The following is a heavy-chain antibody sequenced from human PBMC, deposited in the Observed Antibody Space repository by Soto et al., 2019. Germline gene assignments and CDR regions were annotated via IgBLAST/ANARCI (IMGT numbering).Heavy chain of an antibody. CDR2: IYPGDGDI. D-gene: IGHD6-6*01. Sequence: ESLKISCKGFGYSLTNYWIGWVRRMPGEGLEWMGIIYPGDGDIRYSPSFQGHVTISADTSKTTAYLQWSSLKASDTAIYYCARQKRASAIDVFDMWGPGTMVTVSS. V-gene: IGHV5-51*01. CDR3: ARQKRASAIDVFDM. J-gene: IGHJ3*02. CDR1: GYSLTNYW.